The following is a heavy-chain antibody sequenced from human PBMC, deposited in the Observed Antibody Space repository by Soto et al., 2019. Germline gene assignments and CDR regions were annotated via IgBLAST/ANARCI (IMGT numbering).Heavy chain of an antibody. CDR2: ISSSGSTI. V-gene: IGHV3-48*03. J-gene: IGHJ6*02. D-gene: IGHD2-2*01. CDR1: GFTFSSYE. Sequence: EVQLVESGGGLVQPGGSLRLSCAASGFTFSSYEMNWVRQAPGKGLEWVSYISSSGSTIYYADSVKGRFTISRDNAKNSLYLQMNSMRAEDTAVYYCARGGRKGYCSSTSCPTGAYYYYYGMDVWGQGTTVTVSS. CDR3: ARGGRKGYCSSTSCPTGAYYYYYGMDV.